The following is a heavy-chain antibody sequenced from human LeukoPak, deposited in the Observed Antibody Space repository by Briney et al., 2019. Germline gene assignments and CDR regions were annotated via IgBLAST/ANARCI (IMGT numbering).Heavy chain of an antibody. CDR2: IIPIFGTA. J-gene: IGHJ4*02. CDR1: GCTFSSYA. CDR3: ARVRELPYFDY. V-gene: IGHV1-69*05. Sequence: GSSVKVSCKASGCTFSSYAISWVRQAPGQGLEWMGGIIPIFGTANYAQKYQGRVTITTDESTSTAYMELSSLRSEDTAVYYCARVRELPYFDYWGQGTLVTVPS. D-gene: IGHD1-26*01.